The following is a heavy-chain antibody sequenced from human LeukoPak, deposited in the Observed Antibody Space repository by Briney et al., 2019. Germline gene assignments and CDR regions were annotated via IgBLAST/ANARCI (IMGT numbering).Heavy chain of an antibody. Sequence: GGSLRLSCAASGFTFSDYYMSSIRQAPGKGLEWVSYISSNSSYTNYADSVKGRFTISRDNAKNSLYLQMNSLRAEDTAVYYCASSLPGSGELGLDYWGQGTLVTVSS. D-gene: IGHD3-16*01. J-gene: IGHJ4*02. V-gene: IGHV3-11*06. CDR2: ISSNSSYT. CDR1: GFTFSDYY. CDR3: ASSLPGSGELGLDY.